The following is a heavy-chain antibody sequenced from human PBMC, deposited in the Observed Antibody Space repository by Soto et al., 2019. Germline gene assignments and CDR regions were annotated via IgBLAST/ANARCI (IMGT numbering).Heavy chain of an antibody. J-gene: IGHJ6*02. CDR1: GYSVTSYW. Sequence: GESLKISCKGSGYSVTSYWISWLRQMPVKGMEWMGSIDPSESYTNYSPSFQGHVTIAADKSISTAYLQWSSLKASDTAMYYCARHAGKNGMDVWGPGTTVTVSS. CDR2: IDPSESYT. CDR3: ARHAGKNGMDV. V-gene: IGHV5-10-1*01.